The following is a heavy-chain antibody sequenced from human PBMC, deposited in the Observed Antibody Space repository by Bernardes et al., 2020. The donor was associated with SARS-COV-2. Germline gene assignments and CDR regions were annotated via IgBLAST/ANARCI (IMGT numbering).Heavy chain of an antibody. V-gene: IGHV1-18*01. CDR1: GYTFTSYG. CDR3: ARDFPGVWPFDY. Sequence: ASVKVSCKPSGYTFTSYGISWVRQAPGQGLEWMGWTSAYNGNTNYAQKLQGRVTMTTDTSTSTAYMELRSLRSDDTAVYYCARDFPGVWPFDYWGQGTLVTVSS. J-gene: IGHJ4*02. CDR2: TSAYNGNT. D-gene: IGHD2-21*01.